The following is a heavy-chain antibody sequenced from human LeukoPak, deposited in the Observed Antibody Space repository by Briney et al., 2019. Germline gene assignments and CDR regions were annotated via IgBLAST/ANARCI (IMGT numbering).Heavy chain of an antibody. J-gene: IGHJ3*02. Sequence: ASVKVSCKASGYAFTSYAMNWVRQAPGQGLEWMGWINTNTGNPTYAQGFTGRFVFSLDTSVSTAYLQISSLKAEDTAVYYCARGVRYYDSSGHPQWGGDIWGQGTMVTVSS. D-gene: IGHD3-22*01. CDR1: GYAFTSYA. V-gene: IGHV7-4-1*02. CDR2: INTNTGNP. CDR3: ARGVRYYDSSGHPQWGGDI.